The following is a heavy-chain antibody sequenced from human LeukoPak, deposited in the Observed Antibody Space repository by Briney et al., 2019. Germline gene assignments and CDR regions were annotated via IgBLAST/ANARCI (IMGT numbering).Heavy chain of an antibody. V-gene: IGHV3-30*18. J-gene: IGHJ4*02. Sequence: HAGGSLRLSCAASGFTFSNFGMHWVRQAPGKGLQWVAVISYDGSNKYYADSVKGRFTISRDNSKNTLYLQMNSLRADDTAVYYCTKVASTGFIAYYFDYWGQGTLVTVSS. D-gene: IGHD3-16*02. CDR1: GFTFSNFG. CDR3: TKVASTGFIAYYFDY. CDR2: ISYDGSNK.